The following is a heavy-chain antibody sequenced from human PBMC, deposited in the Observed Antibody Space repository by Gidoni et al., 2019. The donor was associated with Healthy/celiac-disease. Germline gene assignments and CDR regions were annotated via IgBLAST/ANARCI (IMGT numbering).Heavy chain of an antibody. CDR3: AKGGPVEMATIYFDY. V-gene: IGHV3-23*01. D-gene: IGHD5-12*01. CDR1: GLTFCSYA. CDR2: ISGSGGST. Sequence: EVQLLESGGGLVQPGGSLRLSCAASGLTFCSYAMSWVRQAPGKGLGWVAAISGSGGSTYYADSVKGRFTISRDNSKNTLYLQMNSLRAEDTAVYYCAKGGPVEMATIYFDYWGQGTLVTVSS. J-gene: IGHJ4*02.